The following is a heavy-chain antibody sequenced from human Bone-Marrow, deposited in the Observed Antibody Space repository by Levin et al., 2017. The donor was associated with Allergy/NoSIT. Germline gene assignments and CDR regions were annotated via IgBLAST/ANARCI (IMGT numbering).Heavy chain of an antibody. J-gene: IGHJ4*01. Sequence: GESLKISCAASGFTFSNAWMAWVRQAPGKGLEWVGRIKRKIDGETTDYAAPVKGRFTISRDDSKNILYLQLSSLKTEDTGVYYCTAHSSTYWGHGILVTVSS. V-gene: IGHV3-15*01. D-gene: IGHD6-13*01. CDR1: GFTFSNAW. CDR3: TAHSSTY. CDR2: IKRKIDGETT.